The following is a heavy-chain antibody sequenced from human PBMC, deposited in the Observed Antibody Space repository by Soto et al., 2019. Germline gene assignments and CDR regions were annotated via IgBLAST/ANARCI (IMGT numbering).Heavy chain of an antibody. CDR1: GGSISSYF. D-gene: IGHD4-17*01. J-gene: IGHJ4*02. V-gene: IGHV4-59*07. CDR2: IYYSGST. Sequence: PSCTPSLTCTVSGGSISSYFGSWIRQPPGKGLEWIGYIYYSGSTNYNPSLKSRVTISVDTSKNQFSLKLSSVTAADTAVYYCARNYGDFHFDYWGQGTLVTVSS. CDR3: ARNYGDFHFDY.